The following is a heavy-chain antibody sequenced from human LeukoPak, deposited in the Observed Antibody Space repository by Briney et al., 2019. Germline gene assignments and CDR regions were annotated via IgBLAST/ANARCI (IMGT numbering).Heavy chain of an antibody. V-gene: IGHV3-21*01. D-gene: IGHD3-3*01. Sequence: GGSLRLSCAASGFTFSSYSMNWVRQAPGKGLEGVSSISSSSNYIYYEDSVKGRFTISRDNAKNSLYLQMNSLRAEDTAVYYCASYYDFWSGYYTRGPFFDYWGQGTLVTVSS. CDR3: ASYYDFWSGYYTRGPFFDY. CDR2: ISSSSNYI. CDR1: GFTFSSYS. J-gene: IGHJ4*02.